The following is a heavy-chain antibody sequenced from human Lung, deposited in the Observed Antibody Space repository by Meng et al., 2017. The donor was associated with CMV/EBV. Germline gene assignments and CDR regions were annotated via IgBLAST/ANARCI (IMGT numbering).Heavy chain of an antibody. CDR3: LRRSGGSV. Sequence: QVQLRESGPALVKPSDPLSLTCAVSGDSITNHNWWAWVRQPPGKGLEWIGEIPHRGSSAYNPSLKSRVSMSIDKSKNQFSLKLTSVTAADTAVYHCLRRSGGSVWGQGTLAPSPQ. CDR1: GDSITNHNW. D-gene: IGHD3-10*01. CDR2: IPHRGSS. V-gene: IGHV4-4*02. J-gene: IGHJ1*01.